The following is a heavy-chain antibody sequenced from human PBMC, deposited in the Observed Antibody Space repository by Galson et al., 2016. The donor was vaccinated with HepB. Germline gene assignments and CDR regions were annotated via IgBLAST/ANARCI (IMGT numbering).Heavy chain of an antibody. V-gene: IGHV3-53*01. CDR2: IRSGGLT. D-gene: IGHD2-2*01. CDR1: GFIVSSNY. J-gene: IGHJ4*02. Sequence: SLRLSCAASGFIVSSNYMSWVRQTPGKGLEWVSVIRSGGLTYYADSVMGRFTNSRDNAKNTAYLQMHSLRAEDTAVYYCVRHSLYCSSGGCSDSFDYWGRRTLVTVSS. CDR3: VRHSLYCSSGGCSDSFDY.